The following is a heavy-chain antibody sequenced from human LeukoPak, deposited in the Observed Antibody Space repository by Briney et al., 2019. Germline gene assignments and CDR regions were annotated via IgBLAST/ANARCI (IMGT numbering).Heavy chain of an antibody. Sequence: PGGSLRLSCAASGFTFSSYSMNWVRQAPGKGLEWVSSISSSSSYIYYADSVKGRFTISRDNAKNSLYLQMNSLRAEDTAVYYCASLTHIVATRESWGQGTLVTVSS. CDR3: ASLTHIVATRES. D-gene: IGHD5-12*01. J-gene: IGHJ4*02. CDR2: ISSSSSYI. V-gene: IGHV3-21*01. CDR1: GFTFSSYS.